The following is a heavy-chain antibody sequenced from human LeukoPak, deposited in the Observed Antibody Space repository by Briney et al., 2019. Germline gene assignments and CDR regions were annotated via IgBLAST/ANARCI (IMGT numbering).Heavy chain of an antibody. V-gene: IGHV3-48*01. CDR1: GFTFSSYS. J-gene: IGHJ4*02. CDR3: ARADFISGSYL. D-gene: IGHD3-3*01. CDR2: ITSSSSTI. Sequence: GGSLRLSCAASGFTFSSYSMHWVRQAPGKGLEWISYITSSSSTIYYADAVKGRFTISRDNAKNSLYLQMNSLRAEDTALYYCARADFISGSYLWGQGTLVTVSS.